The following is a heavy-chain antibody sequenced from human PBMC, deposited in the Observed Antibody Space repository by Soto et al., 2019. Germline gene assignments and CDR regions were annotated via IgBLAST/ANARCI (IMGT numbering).Heavy chain of an antibody. J-gene: IGHJ4*02. Sequence: QVHLVQSGAEVKKPGASVKVSCKASGYTFTSYGITWVRQAPGQGLEWMGWISAHNGNTDYAQKLQGRVIVTRDTSTSTAYLELRSLRSDDTAGYYCARGGYGDYWGQGALVTVSS. CDR1: GYTFTSYG. CDR2: ISAHNGNT. V-gene: IGHV1-18*01. CDR3: ARGGYGDY. D-gene: IGHD1-1*01.